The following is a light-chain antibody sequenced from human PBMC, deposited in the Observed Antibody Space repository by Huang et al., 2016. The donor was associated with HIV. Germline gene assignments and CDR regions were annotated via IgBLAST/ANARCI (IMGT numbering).Light chain of an antibody. CDR1: QNVLYSSNNKNY. CDR2: WAS. CDR3: QQYYDSLWT. Sequence: DIEMTQSPDSLTVSLGERATIHCKSSQNVLYSSNNKNYVNWYQQKPGQPPKLLIYWASTRDSGVPDRFNGSGSGTHFTLTISSLQAEDVAVYYCQQYYDSLWTFGQGTKVEIK. V-gene: IGKV4-1*01. J-gene: IGKJ1*01.